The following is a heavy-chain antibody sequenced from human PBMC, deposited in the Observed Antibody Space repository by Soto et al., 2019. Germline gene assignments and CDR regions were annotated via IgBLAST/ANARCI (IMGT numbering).Heavy chain of an antibody. CDR3: ARVCPSSSWGWFDP. Sequence: QVQLQESGPGLVKTSQTLSLTCTVSGGSISSGGYYWSWIRQHPGKGLEWIGYIYYSGSTYYNPYVKSRVTISEDTSKNQFSLKLSSVTAADTAVYYCARVCPSSSWGWFDPWGQGTLVTVSS. CDR2: IYYSGST. D-gene: IGHD6-13*01. CDR1: GGSISSGGYY. V-gene: IGHV4-31*03. J-gene: IGHJ5*02.